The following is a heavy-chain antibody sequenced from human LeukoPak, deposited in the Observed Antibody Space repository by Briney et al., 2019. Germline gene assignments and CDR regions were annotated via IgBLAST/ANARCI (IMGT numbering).Heavy chain of an antibody. CDR3: ASMGSWLFHY. Sequence: ASVKVSCKVSGYTLTELSMHWVRQAPGKGLEWMGGFDPKDGETIYAQKFQGRVTMTEDTSTDTACMELSSLRSEDTAVYYCASMGSWLFHYWGQGTLVTVSS. D-gene: IGHD3-10*01. V-gene: IGHV1-24*01. J-gene: IGHJ4*02. CDR1: GYTLTELS. CDR2: FDPKDGET.